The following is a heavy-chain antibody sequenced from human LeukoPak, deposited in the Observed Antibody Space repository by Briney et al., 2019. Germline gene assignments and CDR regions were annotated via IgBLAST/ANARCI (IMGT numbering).Heavy chain of an antibody. V-gene: IGHV4-59*01. CDR1: GGSISTYY. CDR2: IYYSGST. CDR3: ARVWGVTDFYDSRGAFDI. D-gene: IGHD3-22*01. Sequence: PSETLSLTCTVSGGSISTYYWSWIRQPPGKGLEWIGYIYYSGSTNYNPSLESRVSISVDTSKNQFSLKLNSVTAADTAVYYCARVWGVTDFYDSRGAFDIWGQGTMVTVSS. J-gene: IGHJ3*02.